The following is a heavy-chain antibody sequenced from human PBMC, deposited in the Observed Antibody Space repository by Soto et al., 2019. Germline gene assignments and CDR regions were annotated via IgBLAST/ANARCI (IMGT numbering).Heavy chain of an antibody. CDR1: GFTFSSYA. D-gene: IGHD3-22*01. J-gene: IGHJ4*02. Sequence: EVQLLESGGNLVQPGGSLRLSCTASGFTFSSYAMIWVRQAPGKGLEWVSAISGSGDSTYFADSVKGRFTISRDNSKNTLYLQMNTLRAEDTAVYYCAKGGKSVYYASSFDYWGQGTLVTVSS. CDR2: ISGSGDST. V-gene: IGHV3-23*01. CDR3: AKGGKSVYYASSFDY.